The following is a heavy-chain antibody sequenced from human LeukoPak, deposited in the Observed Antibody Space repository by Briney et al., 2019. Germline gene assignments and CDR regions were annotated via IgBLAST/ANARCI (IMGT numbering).Heavy chain of an antibody. CDR2: IKQDGSEK. J-gene: IGHJ4*02. CDR3: ARLYGDYYFDY. V-gene: IGHV3-7*01. D-gene: IGHD4-17*01. CDR1: GFTFSSYW. Sequence: AGGSLRLSCAASGFTFSSYWMSWVRQAPGKGLEWVANIKQDGSEKYYVVSVKGRFTISRDNAKNSLYLQMNSLRAEDTAVYYCARLYGDYYFDYWGQGTLVTVSS.